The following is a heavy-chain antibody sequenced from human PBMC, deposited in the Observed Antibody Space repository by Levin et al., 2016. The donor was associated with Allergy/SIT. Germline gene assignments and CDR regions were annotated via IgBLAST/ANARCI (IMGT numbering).Heavy chain of an antibody. CDR2: ISAYNGNT. D-gene: IGHD5-18*01. Sequence: ASVKVSCKASGYTFTSYGISWVRQAPGQGLEWMGWISAYNGNTNYAQKLQGRVTMTTDTSTSTAYMELRSLRSDDTAVYYCARVGGGYSYGSIGYYYYYMDVWGKGTTVTVSS. CDR1: GYTFTSYG. CDR3: ARVGGGYSYGSIGYYYYYMDV. V-gene: IGHV1-18*04. J-gene: IGHJ6*03.